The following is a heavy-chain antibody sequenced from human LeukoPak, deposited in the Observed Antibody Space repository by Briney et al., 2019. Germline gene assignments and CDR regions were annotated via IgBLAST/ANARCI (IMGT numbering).Heavy chain of an antibody. CDR3: ARDLAAAGMFDY. V-gene: IGHV4-4*07. J-gene: IGHJ4*02. CDR1: GGSISRYY. Sequence: SGTLSLTCTGSGGSISRYYWSWIRQPAGKGLEWIGRIYTSGSTNYNPSLKSRVTMSVDKSKNKFYMKLSSVTDADTDVYYCARDLAAAGMFDYWGQGTLVTVSS. CDR2: IYTSGST. D-gene: IGHD6-13*01.